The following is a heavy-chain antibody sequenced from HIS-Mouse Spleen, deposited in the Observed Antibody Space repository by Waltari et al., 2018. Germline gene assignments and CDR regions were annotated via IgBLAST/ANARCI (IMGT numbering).Heavy chain of an antibody. CDR2: SYYSGGT. CDR1: GGSISSSSYY. V-gene: IGHV4-39*07. CDR3: AREIPYSSSWYDWYFDL. D-gene: IGHD6-13*01. Sequence: QLQLQESGPGLVKPSETLSLTCTVSGGSISSSSYYWGWIRHRPGKGLEWIGSSYYSGGTYYNPSRRSRVTISVDTSKNQFSRKLGSVTAADTAVYYCAREIPYSSSWYDWYFDLWGRGTLVTVSS. J-gene: IGHJ2*01.